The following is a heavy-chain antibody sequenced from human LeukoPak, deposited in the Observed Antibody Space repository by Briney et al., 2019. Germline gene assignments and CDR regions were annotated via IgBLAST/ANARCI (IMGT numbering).Heavy chain of an antibody. J-gene: IGHJ4*02. CDR1: GYTFTSYG. D-gene: IGHD2-2*02. CDR3: ATGGLYQYLFDY. Sequence: ASVKLSCKASGYTFTSYGISWVRQAPGQGLEWMGWISAYNGNTNYAQKLQGRVTITADTSTDTAYMELSSLRSEDTAVYYCATGGLYQYLFDYWGQGTLVTVSS. V-gene: IGHV1-18*01. CDR2: ISAYNGNT.